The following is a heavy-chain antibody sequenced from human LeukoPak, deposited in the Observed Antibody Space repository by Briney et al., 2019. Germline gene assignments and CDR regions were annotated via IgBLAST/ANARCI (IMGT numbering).Heavy chain of an antibody. CDR2: ISYDGSNK. V-gene: IGHV3-30*04. D-gene: IGHD2-15*01. J-gene: IGHJ4*02. Sequence: GESLRLSCAASGFTFSSYAMHWVRQAPGKGLEWVAVISYDGSNKYYADSVKGRFTISRDNSKNTLYLQMNSLRAEDTAVYYCARDSRRYCSGGSCYCPHWGQGTLVTVSS. CDR3: ARDSRRYCSGGSCYCPH. CDR1: GFTFSSYA.